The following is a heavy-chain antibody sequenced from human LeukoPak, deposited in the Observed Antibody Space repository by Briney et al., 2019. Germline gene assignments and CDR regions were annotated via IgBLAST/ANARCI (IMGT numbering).Heavy chain of an antibody. CDR2: ISGSGDNT. CDR3: AKAGTGYYDLSGHYSSYFEY. J-gene: IGHJ4*02. CDR1: GFSFSSYA. Sequence: GGSLRLSCAASGFSFSSYAMSWVRQAPGKGLEWVSGISGSGDNTYYADSVKGRFTISRDNSKNTLYLQMNSLRAEDTAVYYCAKAGTGYYDLSGHYSSYFEYWGQGTLVTVSS. D-gene: IGHD3-22*01. V-gene: IGHV3-23*01.